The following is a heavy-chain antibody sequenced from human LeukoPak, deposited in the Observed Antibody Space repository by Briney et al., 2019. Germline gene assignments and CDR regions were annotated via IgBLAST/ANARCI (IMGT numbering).Heavy chain of an antibody. CDR1: GFTFSSYG. CDR2: ISYDGSNK. J-gene: IGHJ3*02. V-gene: IGHV3-30*03. D-gene: IGHD3-22*01. CDR3: ARDHYYDSSGYPGDAFDI. Sequence: GGSLRLSCAASGFTFSSYGMHWVRQAPGKGLEWVAVISYDGSNKYYADSVKGRFTISRDNSKNTLYLQMNSLRAEDMAVYYCARDHYYDSSGYPGDAFDIWGQGTMVTVSS.